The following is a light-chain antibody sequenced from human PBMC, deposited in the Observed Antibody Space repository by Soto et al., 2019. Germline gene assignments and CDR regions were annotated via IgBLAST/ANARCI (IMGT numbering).Light chain of an antibody. CDR2: GAS. Sequence: EIVMTQSPATLSVSPGERATLSCRASQGVTTNLAWYQKKPGQAPRLLIYGASTRATGIPARFSGSGSGTEFTLTISRLQSEDFAVYYCQQYNTWPLTFGGGTKVEIK. CDR3: QQYNTWPLT. V-gene: IGKV3-15*01. J-gene: IGKJ4*02. CDR1: QGVTTN.